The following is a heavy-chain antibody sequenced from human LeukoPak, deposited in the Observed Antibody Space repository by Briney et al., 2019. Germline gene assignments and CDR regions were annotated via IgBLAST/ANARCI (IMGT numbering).Heavy chain of an antibody. J-gene: IGHJ4*02. CDR3: ARGVGYYGLGSYYYFDY. CDR2: ISSSSSYI. Sequence: GGSLRLSCAASGFTFSSYSMNWVRQAPGKGLEWVSSISSSSSYIYYADSVKGRFTISRDNAKNSLYLQMNSLRAEDTAVYYCARGVGYYGLGSYYYFDYWGQGTLVTVSS. CDR1: GFTFSSYS. V-gene: IGHV3-21*01. D-gene: IGHD3-10*01.